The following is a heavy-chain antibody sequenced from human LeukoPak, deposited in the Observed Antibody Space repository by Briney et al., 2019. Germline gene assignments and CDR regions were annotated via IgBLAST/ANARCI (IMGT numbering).Heavy chain of an antibody. V-gene: IGHV3-7*04. CDR1: GFTFSSYW. D-gene: IGHD4-17*01. CDR3: ARGTTVDY. Sequence: GGSLRLSCATSGFTFSSYWMSWVRQAPGKGLEWVASIKHDGRVEFYVDSVKGRFTISRDNAQNLLFLQMNSLRAEDTAVYSCARGTTVDYRGQGTLVTVSS. CDR2: IKHDGRVE. J-gene: IGHJ4*02.